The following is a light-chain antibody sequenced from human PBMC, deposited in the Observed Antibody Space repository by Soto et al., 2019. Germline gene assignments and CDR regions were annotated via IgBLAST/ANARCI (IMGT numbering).Light chain of an antibody. J-gene: IGLJ1*01. Sequence: QCLLTQPPSASGTPGQRCTISCSGSSSNTGSNTVNWYQQLPGAAPKLLVYSNNQRPSGVPDRFSGSKSGTSASLAISGLQSEDEADYYCAAWDDSLNGPEYVFGTGTKVTVL. CDR2: SNN. CDR3: AAWDDSLNGPEYV. V-gene: IGLV1-44*01. CDR1: SSNTGSNT.